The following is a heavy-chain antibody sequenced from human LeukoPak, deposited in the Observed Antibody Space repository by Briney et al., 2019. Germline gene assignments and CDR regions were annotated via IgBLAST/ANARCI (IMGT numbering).Heavy chain of an antibody. CDR1: GFTVSSNY. J-gene: IGHJ4*02. V-gene: IGHV3-53*01. D-gene: IGHD3-16*01. Sequence: GGSLRLSCAASGFTVSSNYMSWVRQAPGKGLGWGSVIYSSGMTDFADSVKGRFTISRDNSKNTLYFHIHSLRAKDTAVYYCARDLYVVSHAYWGQGTLVTVSS. CDR3: ARDLYVVSHAY. CDR2: IYSSGMT.